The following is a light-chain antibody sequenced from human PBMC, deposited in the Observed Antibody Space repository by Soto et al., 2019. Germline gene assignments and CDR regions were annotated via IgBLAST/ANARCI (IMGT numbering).Light chain of an antibody. Sequence: QSALTQPASVSGSPGQSITISCTGTSSDVGSYNLVSWYQQHPGKAPKLMIYEGSKRPSGVSNRFSGSKSGNTASLTISGLQAEDEADYYCCSYTSGTSVFGTGTKVTVL. CDR2: EGS. V-gene: IGLV2-23*03. CDR3: CSYTSGTSV. CDR1: SSDVGSYNL. J-gene: IGLJ1*01.